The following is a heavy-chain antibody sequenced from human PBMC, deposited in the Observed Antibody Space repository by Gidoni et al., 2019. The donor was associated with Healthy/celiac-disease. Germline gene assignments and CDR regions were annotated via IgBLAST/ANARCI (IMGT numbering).Heavy chain of an antibody. D-gene: IGHD3-3*01. V-gene: IGHV2-5*01. Sequence: QITLKESGPTLVKPTQTLTLTCTFSGFSLSTSGVGVGWIRQPPGKALEWLALIYWNDDKRYSPSLKSRLTITKDTSKNQVVLTMTNMDPVDTATYYCAHSYKYYDFWSGSSYGMDVWGQGTTVTVSS. CDR1: GFSLSTSGVG. CDR2: IYWNDDK. J-gene: IGHJ6*02. CDR3: AHSYKYYDFWSGSSYGMDV.